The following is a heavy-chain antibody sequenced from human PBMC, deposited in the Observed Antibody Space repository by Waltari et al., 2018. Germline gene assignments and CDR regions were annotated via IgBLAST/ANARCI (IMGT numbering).Heavy chain of an antibody. J-gene: IGHJ4*02. CDR1: GGTFSSYA. CDR2: IIPIFGTA. D-gene: IGHD6-13*01. Sequence: QVQLVQSGAAVKKPGSSVHVSCKASGGTFSSYAISWVRQAPGQGLEWMGGIIPIFGTANYAQKCQGRVTITADESTSTAYMELSSLRSEDTAVYNCARRGYSSSWFDYWGQGTLVTVSS. CDR3: ARRGYSSSWFDY. V-gene: IGHV1-69*12.